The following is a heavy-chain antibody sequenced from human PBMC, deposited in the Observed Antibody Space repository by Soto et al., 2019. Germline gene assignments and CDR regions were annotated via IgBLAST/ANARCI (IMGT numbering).Heavy chain of an antibody. CDR1: GYGFTNYG. Sequence: ASVKVSCKASGYGFTNYGVTWVQQAPGQGLEWMGWISGYNGDTRYAQNLQGRVTLTTETSTTTVYMELRSLTSDDTAVYYCARDVYGSGSYYKGYFYGMDVWGQGTTVTVSS. D-gene: IGHD3-10*01. CDR2: ISGYNGDT. J-gene: IGHJ6*02. V-gene: IGHV1-18*01. CDR3: ARDVYGSGSYYKGYFYGMDV.